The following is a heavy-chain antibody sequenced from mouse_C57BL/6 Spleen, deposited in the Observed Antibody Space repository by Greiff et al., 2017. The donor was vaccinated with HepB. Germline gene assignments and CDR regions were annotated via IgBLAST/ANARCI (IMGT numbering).Heavy chain of an antibody. D-gene: IGHD1-1*01. J-gene: IGHJ4*01. CDR2: IYPRSGNT. CDR1: GYTFTSYG. V-gene: IGHV1-81*01. CDR3: ARSSSYAMDY. Sequence: QVQLKQSGAELAWPGASVKMSCKASGYTFTSYGISWVKQRTGQGLEWIGEIYPRSGNTYYNEKFKGKATLTADKSSSTAYMELRRLPSEDSAVYFGARSSSYAMDYWGQGTSVTVSS.